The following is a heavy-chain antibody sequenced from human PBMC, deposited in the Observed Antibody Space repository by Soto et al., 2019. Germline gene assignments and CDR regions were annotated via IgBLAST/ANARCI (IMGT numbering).Heavy chain of an antibody. D-gene: IGHD2-8*01. CDR2: ISYDGSNK. J-gene: IGHJ6*02. CDR1: GFTFSSYG. CDR3: AKGGKDIVLMVYAILYYYGMDV. V-gene: IGHV3-30*18. Sequence: GGSLRLSCAASGFTFSSYGMHWVRQAPGKGLEWVAVISYDGSNKYYADSVKGRFTISRDNSKNTLYLQMNSLRAEDTAVYYCAKGGKDIVLMVYAILYYYGMDVWGQGTTVTVS.